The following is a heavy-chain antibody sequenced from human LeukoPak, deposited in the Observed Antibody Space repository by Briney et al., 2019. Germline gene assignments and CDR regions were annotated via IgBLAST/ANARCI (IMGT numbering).Heavy chain of an antibody. CDR1: GFTFSSYA. CDR3: AKGTLRYYDSSGYDFDY. J-gene: IGHJ4*02. Sequence: GGSLRLSCAASGFTFSSYAMGWVRQAPGKGLEWVSAISGSGGSTYYADSVKGRFTISRDNSKNTLYLQMNSLRAEDTAVYYCAKGTLRYYDSSGYDFDYWGQGTLVTVSS. D-gene: IGHD3-22*01. CDR2: ISGSGGST. V-gene: IGHV3-23*01.